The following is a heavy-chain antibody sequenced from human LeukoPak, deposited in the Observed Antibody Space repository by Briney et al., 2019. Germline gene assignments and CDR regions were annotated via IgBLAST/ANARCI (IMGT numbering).Heavy chain of an antibody. Sequence: SETLSLTCTVSGGPISSGDYYWSWIRQHPGKGLEWIGYIYYSGSTYYNPSLKSRVTISVDTSKNQFSLKLSSVTAADTAVYYCARDDSSDNAFDIWGQGTMVTVSS. D-gene: IGHD3-22*01. CDR2: IYYSGST. CDR1: GGPISSGDYY. CDR3: ARDDSSDNAFDI. V-gene: IGHV4-31*03. J-gene: IGHJ3*02.